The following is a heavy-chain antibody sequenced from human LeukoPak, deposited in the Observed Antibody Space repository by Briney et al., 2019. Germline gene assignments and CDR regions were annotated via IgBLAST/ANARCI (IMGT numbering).Heavy chain of an antibody. CDR1: GGSVSTTRSY. CDR2: IYTSGST. Sequence: SETLSLTCTVSGGSVSTTRSYWGWIRQPPGRGLEWIGRIYTSGSTNYNPSLKSRVTISVDTSKNQFSLKLSSVTAADTAVYYCAREERWFGTGYWGQGTLVTVSS. D-gene: IGHD3-10*01. J-gene: IGHJ4*02. V-gene: IGHV4-61*02. CDR3: AREERWFGTGY.